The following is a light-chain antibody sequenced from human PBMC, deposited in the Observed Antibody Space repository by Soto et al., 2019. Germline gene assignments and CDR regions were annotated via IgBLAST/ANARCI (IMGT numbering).Light chain of an antibody. CDR1: QGIGSN. J-gene: IGKJ4*01. CDR3: QQLNTDLLT. Sequence: DIQLTQSPSFLSASVGDRVTITCRASQGIGSNLAWYQQKPGKAPKLLIYAAATLEGGVPSRFSGSGSGTEFTLTISTLQPEDFATYYCQQLNTDLLTFGGGTKVEI. CDR2: AAA. V-gene: IGKV1-9*01.